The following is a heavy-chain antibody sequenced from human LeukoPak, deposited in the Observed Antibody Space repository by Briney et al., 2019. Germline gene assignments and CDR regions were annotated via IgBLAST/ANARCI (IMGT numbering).Heavy chain of an antibody. J-gene: IGHJ4*02. CDR3: ARYSGSYGTFDY. CDR2: ISSSSTYI. D-gene: IGHD1-26*01. Sequence: SXXXVRQAPGKGXEWVSSISSSSTYIYYGDSVKGRLTISRDNAKNSLYLQMNSLRAEDTAVYYCARYSGSYGTFDYWGQGTLVTVSS. V-gene: IGHV3-21*01. CDR1: S.